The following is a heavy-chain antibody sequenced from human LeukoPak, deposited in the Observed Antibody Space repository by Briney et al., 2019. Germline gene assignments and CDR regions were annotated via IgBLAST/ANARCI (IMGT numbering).Heavy chain of an antibody. CDR3: AVIVGALDY. CDR1: GGTFSSYA. CDR2: ISAYNGNT. V-gene: IGHV1-18*01. Sequence: ASVKVSCKASGGTFSSYAISWVRQAPGQGLEWMGWISAYNGNTYYARNLQGRVTMTTDTSTSTAYMELRSLRSDDTAVYYCAVIVGALDYWGQGTLVTVSS. D-gene: IGHD1-26*01. J-gene: IGHJ4*02.